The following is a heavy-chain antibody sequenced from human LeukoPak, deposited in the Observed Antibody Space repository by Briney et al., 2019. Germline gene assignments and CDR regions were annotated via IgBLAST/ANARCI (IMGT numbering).Heavy chain of an antibody. V-gene: IGHV1-18*01. Sequence: ASVKVSCKASGYAFTNYGISWVRQAPGQGLEWMGWISPYNGNTDYAEKLQDRVTMTADTSTSTVYMELRSLRSDDTAVYYCARELPVWGSYRYFGYWGQGTVVTVSS. CDR1: GYAFTNYG. CDR2: ISPYNGNT. J-gene: IGHJ4*02. D-gene: IGHD3-16*02. CDR3: ARELPVWGSYRYFGY.